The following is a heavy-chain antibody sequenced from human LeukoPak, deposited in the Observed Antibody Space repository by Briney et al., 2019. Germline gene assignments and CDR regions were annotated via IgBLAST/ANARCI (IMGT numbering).Heavy chain of an antibody. CDR1: GGTFTSYA. V-gene: IGHV1-69*13. Sequence: RGASVKVSCTASGGTFTSYAISWVREAPGQGLEGMGGIIPIFGTANYAQKFQGRVTITADESTSTAYMELSSLRSEDTAVYYCARSGYCSGGSCSEYFPPWGPGTLVTASS. CDR3: ARSGYCSGGSCSEYFPP. D-gene: IGHD2-15*01. CDR2: IIPIFGTA. J-gene: IGHJ1*01.